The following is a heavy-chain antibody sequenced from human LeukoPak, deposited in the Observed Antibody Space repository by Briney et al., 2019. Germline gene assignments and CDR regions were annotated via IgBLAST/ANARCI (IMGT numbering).Heavy chain of an antibody. Sequence: SETLSLTCTVSGGSISGYYWSWIRQPPGKGLEWIAFVSYSGSTNYNPSLKNRVTISRDTSKNQLSLKLSSVTAADTAVYYCARDRGSAGGFDFWGQGALVTVS. CDR3: ARDRGSAGGFDF. CDR2: VSYSGST. J-gene: IGHJ4*02. CDR1: GGSISGYY. D-gene: IGHD6-13*01. V-gene: IGHV4-59*01.